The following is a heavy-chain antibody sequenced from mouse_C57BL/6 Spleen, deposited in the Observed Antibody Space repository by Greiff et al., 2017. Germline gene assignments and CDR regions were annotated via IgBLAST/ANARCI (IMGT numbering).Heavy chain of an antibody. CDR2: ISDGGSYT. J-gene: IGHJ4*01. D-gene: IGHD2-4*01. CDR3: ARDDYGVLYYAMDY. CDR1: GFTFSSSA. Sequence: EVHLVESGGGLVKPGGSLKLSCAASGFTFSSSAMSWVRQTPEKRLEWVATISDGGSYTYYPANVQGRFTISRDNAKNNLYLQMSNLKSEDTAMYYCARDDYGVLYYAMDYWGQGTSVTVSS. V-gene: IGHV5-4*01.